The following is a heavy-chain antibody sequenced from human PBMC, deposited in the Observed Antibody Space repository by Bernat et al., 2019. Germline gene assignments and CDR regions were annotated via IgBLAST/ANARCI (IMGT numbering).Heavy chain of an antibody. CDR2: IWYEGSNK. CDR1: GFTFSSYG. CDR3: ARDLRAVADFSDAFDI. Sequence: QVQLVESGGGVVQPGRSLRLSCAASGFTFSSYGMHWVRQAPGKGLGWVAVIWYEGSNKYYADSEKGRFTISRDNSKNTLYLQMNSLRAEDTAVYYCARDLRAVADFSDAFDIWGQGTMVTVSS. V-gene: IGHV3-33*01. J-gene: IGHJ3*02. D-gene: IGHD6-19*01.